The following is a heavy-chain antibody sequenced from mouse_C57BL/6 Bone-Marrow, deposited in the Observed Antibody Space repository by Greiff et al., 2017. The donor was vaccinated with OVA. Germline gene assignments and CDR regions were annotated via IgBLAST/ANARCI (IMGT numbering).Heavy chain of an antibody. CDR3: ARSYYGHWFAY. V-gene: IGHV1-26*01. CDR2: INPNNGGT. D-gene: IGHD1-1*01. J-gene: IGHJ3*01. CDR1: GYTFTDYY. Sequence: VQLQQSGPELVKPGASVKLSCKASGYTFTDYYMNWVKQSHGKSLEWIGDINPNNGGTSYNQKFKGKATLTVDKSSSTAYMELRSLTSEDSAVYYCARSYYGHWFAYWGQGTLVTVSA.